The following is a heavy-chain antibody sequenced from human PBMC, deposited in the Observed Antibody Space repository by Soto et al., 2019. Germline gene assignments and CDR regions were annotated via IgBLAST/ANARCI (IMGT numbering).Heavy chain of an antibody. D-gene: IGHD3-9*01. V-gene: IGHV3-23*01. CDR1: GFTFRNYA. CDR2: ISGSGGAT. J-gene: IGHJ4*02. CDR3: VKDYHYDSLTGYRPFDY. Sequence: EVQVLESGGGLVQPGGSLRLSCAASGFTFRNYAMSWVRQAPGKGLEWVSSISGSGGATHHADSVQGRFTISRDNSENTLYLQMNSLGAEDTAQYYCVKDYHYDSLTGYRPFDYWGQGTLVIVSS.